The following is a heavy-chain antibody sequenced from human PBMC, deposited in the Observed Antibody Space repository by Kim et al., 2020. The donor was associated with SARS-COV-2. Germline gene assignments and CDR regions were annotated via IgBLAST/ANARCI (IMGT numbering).Heavy chain of an antibody. D-gene: IGHD6-6*01. J-gene: IGHJ5*02. CDR2: INHSGST. V-gene: IGHV4-34*01. Sequence: SETLSLTCAVYGGSFSGYYWSWIRQPPGKGLEWIGEINHSGSTNYNPSLKSRVTISVDTSKNQFSLKLSSVTAADTAVYYCARARIAARHNWFDPWGQGTLVTVSS. CDR3: ARARIAARHNWFDP. CDR1: GGSFSGYY.